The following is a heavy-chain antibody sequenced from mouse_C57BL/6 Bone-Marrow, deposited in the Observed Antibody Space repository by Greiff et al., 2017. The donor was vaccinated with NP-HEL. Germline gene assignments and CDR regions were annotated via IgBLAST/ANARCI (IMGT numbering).Heavy chain of an antibody. CDR2: IDPSDSEN. CDR1: GYTFTSYW. D-gene: IGHD2-1*01. CDR3: ARSDYGNFLDY. V-gene: IGHV1-52*01. J-gene: IGHJ2*01. Sequence: VQLQQPGAELVRPGSSVKLSCKASGYTFTSYWMHWVKQRPIQGLEWIGNIDPSDSENHYNQKFKDKATLTVDKSSSTAYMQLSSLTSEDSAVYCCARSDYGNFLDYWGQGTTLTVSS.